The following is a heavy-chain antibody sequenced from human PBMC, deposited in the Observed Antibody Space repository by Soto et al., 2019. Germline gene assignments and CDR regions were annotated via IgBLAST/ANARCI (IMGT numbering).Heavy chain of an antibody. J-gene: IGHJ6*02. V-gene: IGHV1-69*08. D-gene: IGHD1-26*01. CDR2: IIPILGIA. Sequence: QVQLVQSGAEVKKPGSSVKVSCKASGGTFSSYTISWVRQAPGQGLEWMGRIIPILGIANYAQKFQGRVKITADKSTSTAYMELSSLRSEDTAVYYCARDREQSYGMDVWGQGTTVTVSS. CDR3: ARDREQSYGMDV. CDR1: GGTFSSYT.